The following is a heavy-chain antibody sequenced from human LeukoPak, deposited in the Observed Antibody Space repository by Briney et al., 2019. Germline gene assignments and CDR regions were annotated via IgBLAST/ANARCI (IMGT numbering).Heavy chain of an antibody. CDR2: SRDKGHSYTT. D-gene: IGHD3-3*01. CDR3: SRTRSDNGRCYDDH. J-gene: IGHJ4*02. V-gene: IGHV3-72*01. Sequence: PGGSLRLSCTASGFTFSDHYMDWVRQTPGKGLEWIGRSRDKGHSYTTEYAASVKGRFTISRDVSKNSLYVQMNSLRTEDTAVYYCSRTRSDNGRCYDDHWGQGTVVTVSS. CDR1: GFTFSDHY.